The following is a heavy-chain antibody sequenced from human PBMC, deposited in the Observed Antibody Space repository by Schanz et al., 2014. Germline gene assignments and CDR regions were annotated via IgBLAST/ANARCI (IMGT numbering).Heavy chain of an antibody. CDR3: ASRLTGLDY. Sequence: QVQWVQSGADVKKPGTAVKVSCETSGYTFTNYGVSWVRQAPGQGLEWMGIIHSTGGTTSHAQKFQGRVTMTRDTSTSTVYMELSSLRSEDTAVYYCASRLTGLDYWGQGTLVTVSS. CDR2: IHSTGGTT. D-gene: IGHD3-9*01. V-gene: IGHV1-46*03. J-gene: IGHJ4*02. CDR1: GYTFTNYG.